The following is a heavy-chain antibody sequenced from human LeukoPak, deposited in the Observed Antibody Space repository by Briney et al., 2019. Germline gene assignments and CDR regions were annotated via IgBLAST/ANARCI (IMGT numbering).Heavy chain of an antibody. J-gene: IGHJ4*02. CDR1: GFTFRNHA. Sequence: PGKSLRLSCAASGFTFRNHALHWVRQAPGRGLGLEWVALITSDGSDQYYAGSVKGRFIISRDNSENTVSLQMNSLRAEDTAVYYCAREGGNSGYDLDYWGQGTLVTVSS. CDR2: ITSDGSDQ. V-gene: IGHV3-30-3*01. CDR3: AREGGNSGYDLDY. D-gene: IGHD5-12*01.